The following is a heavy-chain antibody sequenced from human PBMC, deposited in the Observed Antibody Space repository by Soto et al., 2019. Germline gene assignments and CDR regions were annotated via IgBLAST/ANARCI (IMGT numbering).Heavy chain of an antibody. CDR2: IWYDGSYK. Sequence: QVQLVESGGGVVQPGRSLRLSCAASGFTFSTFGMHWVRQAPGKGLEWVAVIWYDGSYKYYAESVKGRFTISRDNSKNTLYLQMNSLRAEDTAVYYCARDNTAAVHYFEYWGQGTLLTVSS. V-gene: IGHV3-33*01. D-gene: IGHD6-13*01. CDR3: ARDNTAAVHYFEY. J-gene: IGHJ4*02. CDR1: GFTFSTFG.